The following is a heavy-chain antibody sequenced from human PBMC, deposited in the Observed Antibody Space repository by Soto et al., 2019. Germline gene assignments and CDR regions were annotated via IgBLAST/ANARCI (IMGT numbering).Heavy chain of an antibody. CDR1: GYSFTTYW. Sequence: PGESRKISCESHGYSFTTYWITWARQKPGKGLEWVGSFHPGESDTRYSPSFQGQVTISADRSLATAYLQWSSLQAADTAIYYCARHEATYYNFYGMDVWGQGTTVTVSS. J-gene: IGHJ6*02. CDR3: ARHEATYYNFYGMDV. CDR2: FHPGESDT. V-gene: IGHV5-51*01.